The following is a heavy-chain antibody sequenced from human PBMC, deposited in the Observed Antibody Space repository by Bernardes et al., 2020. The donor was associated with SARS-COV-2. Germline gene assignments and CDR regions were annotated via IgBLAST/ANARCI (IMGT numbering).Heavy chain of an antibody. D-gene: IGHD3-22*01. CDR2: IYYSGST. V-gene: IGHV4-39*02. CDR1: GGSISSSSYY. CDR3: ARTYYYDTTI. Sequence: SETLSLSCSVSGGSISSSSYYWAWIRQPPGKGVEWIGNIYYSGSTYYNPSLKSRVTISVDTSRNHFSLKLSSVTAADTAVYYCARTYYYDTTIWGHGTMVTVSS. J-gene: IGHJ3*02.